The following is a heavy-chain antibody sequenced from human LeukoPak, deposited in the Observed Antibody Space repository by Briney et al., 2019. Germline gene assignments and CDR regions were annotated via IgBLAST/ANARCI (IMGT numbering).Heavy chain of an antibody. J-gene: IGHJ6*03. CDR2: IYHSGST. Sequence: SETLSLTCSVSGGSISSGGYYWSWIRQPPGKGLEWIGYIYHSGSTYYNPSLKSRVTISVDRSKNQFSLKLSSVTAADTAVYYCARAGDGYNYGPYYYYYMDVWGKGTTVTVSS. CDR3: ARAGDGYNYGPYYYYYMDV. CDR1: GGSISSGGYY. D-gene: IGHD5-24*01. V-gene: IGHV4-30-2*01.